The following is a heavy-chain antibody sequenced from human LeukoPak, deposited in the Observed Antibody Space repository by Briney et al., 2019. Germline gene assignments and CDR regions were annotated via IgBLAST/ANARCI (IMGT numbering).Heavy chain of an antibody. CDR1: GGSISSYY. CDR2: IYYSGST. V-gene: IGHV4-59*08. D-gene: IGHD2-21*02. CDR3: ARHLAYCGGDCLTRFYYGMDV. J-gene: IGHJ6*02. Sequence: SETLFLTCTLSGGSISSYYWSWIRQPPGKGLEWIGYIYYSGSTNYNPSRKSRVTIAVDTSKDQFSLKLSSVTAADTAVYYCARHLAYCGGDCLTRFYYGMDVWGQGTTVTVSS.